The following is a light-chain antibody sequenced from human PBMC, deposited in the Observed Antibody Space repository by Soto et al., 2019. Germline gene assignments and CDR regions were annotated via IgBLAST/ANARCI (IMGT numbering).Light chain of an antibody. J-gene: IGKJ3*01. Sequence: DIQLTQSPSFLSASVGDRVTITCRASQGISSYLAWYQQKPGKAPKLLIYAASTLQSGAPSRFSGSGSGTEFTLTISSLQPEDFETYYGQQLNSYPLTFGPGTKVDIK. CDR3: QQLNSYPLT. V-gene: IGKV1-9*01. CDR2: AAS. CDR1: QGISSY.